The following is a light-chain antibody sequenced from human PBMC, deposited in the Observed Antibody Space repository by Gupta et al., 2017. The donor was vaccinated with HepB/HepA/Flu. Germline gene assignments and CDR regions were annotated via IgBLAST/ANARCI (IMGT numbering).Light chain of an antibody. Sequence: ILFTQSPATLSLSPGERATLSCRASQNVRSSLAWYQNKPGQAPRLLIYAASNRVNGIPARVSGSGSGTDFIITISRLEHEAFVVYYCQQRSTWLTFGQGTRLEIK. CDR2: AAS. CDR1: QNVRSS. CDR3: QQRSTWLT. V-gene: IGKV3-11*01. J-gene: IGKJ5*01.